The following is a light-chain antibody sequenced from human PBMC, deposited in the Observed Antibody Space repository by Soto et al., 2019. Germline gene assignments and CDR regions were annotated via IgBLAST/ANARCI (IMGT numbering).Light chain of an antibody. CDR2: EGI. J-gene: IGLJ1*01. V-gene: IGLV2-23*01. Sequence: QSALTQPASVSGSPGQSITISCTGTSSDVGAFSLVSWYQQHPGKVPKLIIYEGIKRPSGVSDRFPGSKAGTTASLTISGRQAEAEDDSYCCSSAASRRFVFGTGTKLTVL. CDR3: CSSAASRRFV. CDR1: SSDVGAFSL.